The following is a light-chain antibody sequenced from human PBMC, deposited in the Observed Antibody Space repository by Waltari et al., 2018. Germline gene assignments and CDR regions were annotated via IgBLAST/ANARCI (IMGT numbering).Light chain of an antibody. CDR3: QKYVNLPAT. CDR2: EAS. Sequence: EIVLTQSPGTLSLSPGQRATLSCRASQSVGKYLAWYQQKPGQAPRLLIYEASTRATGIPDRFSGSGSGTDFSLTISRLEPEDFAVYYCQKYVNLPATFGQGTKVEIK. CDR1: QSVGKY. V-gene: IGKV3-20*01. J-gene: IGKJ1*01.